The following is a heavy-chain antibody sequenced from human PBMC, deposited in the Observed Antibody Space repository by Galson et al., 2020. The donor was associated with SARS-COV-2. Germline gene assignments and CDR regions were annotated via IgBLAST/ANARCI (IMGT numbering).Heavy chain of an antibody. J-gene: IGHJ5*02. Sequence: GESLKISCAASGFTFSSYDMHWVRQATGKGLEWVSAIGTAGDTYYPGSVKGRFTISRENAKNSLYLQMNSLRAGDTAVYYCARGNSYGRIGWFDPWGQGTLVTVSS. D-gene: IGHD5-18*01. CDR1: GFTFSSYD. V-gene: IGHV3-13*01. CDR2: IGTAGDT. CDR3: ARGNSYGRIGWFDP.